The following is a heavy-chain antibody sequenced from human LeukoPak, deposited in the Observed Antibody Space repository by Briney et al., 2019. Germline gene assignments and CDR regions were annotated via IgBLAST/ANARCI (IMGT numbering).Heavy chain of an antibody. J-gene: IGHJ5*02. Sequence: SETLSLTCTVSGGSISSYYWSWIRQPPGKGLEWIGYIYYSGSTNYNPSLKSRVTISVDTSKNQFSLKLSSVTAADTAVYYCARSLLRYCTNGVCPWFDPWGQGTLVTVS. CDR3: ARSLLRYCTNGVCPWFDP. CDR2: IYYSGST. D-gene: IGHD2-8*01. CDR1: GGSISSYY. V-gene: IGHV4-59*01.